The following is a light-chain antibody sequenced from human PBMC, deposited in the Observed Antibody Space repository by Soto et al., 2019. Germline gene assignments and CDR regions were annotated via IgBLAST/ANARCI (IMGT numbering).Light chain of an antibody. V-gene: IGKV1-5*01. Sequence: DIQMTQSPSTLSASVGDRVTITCRASQTVSSWLAWYQQKPGKAPKLLIYDVSSLESGVPSRFSGSGSRTEFTLTISSLQPDDCATYYCQQYYSYSRTFGQGTKGEVK. CDR1: QTVSSW. CDR3: QQYYSYSRT. CDR2: DVS. J-gene: IGKJ1*01.